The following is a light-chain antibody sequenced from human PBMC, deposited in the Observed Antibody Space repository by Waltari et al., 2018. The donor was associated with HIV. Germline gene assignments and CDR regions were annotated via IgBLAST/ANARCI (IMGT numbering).Light chain of an antibody. J-gene: IGLJ2*01. CDR1: SSDVGSYYL. CDR2: EVR. Sequence: QSALTQPASVSGSPGQSITISCPGTSSDVGSYYLVSWSQQHPGKAPKPMIDEVRKRPSGVANRFSGSNSGNTASLTISGRQAEDEADYYCCSYAGSSTFVVFGGGTKLTVL. CDR3: CSYAGSSTFVV. V-gene: IGLV2-23*02.